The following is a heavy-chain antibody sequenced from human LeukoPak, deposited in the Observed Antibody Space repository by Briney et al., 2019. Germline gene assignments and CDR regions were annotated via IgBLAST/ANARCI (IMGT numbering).Heavy chain of an antibody. CDR2: ISAYNGNT. D-gene: IGHD1/OR15-1a*01. J-gene: IGHJ5*02. CDR1: GYIFTDYG. Sequence: ASVRVSCKASGYIFTDYGITWVRQAPGQGLEWMGWISAYNGNTNYAQKFQGRFTMTTDTSTTTAYMELRSLRFDDTAVYYCARDLAWGYVEQRLGWLDPWGQGALVTVSS. V-gene: IGHV1-18*01. CDR3: ARDLAWGYVEQRLGWLDP.